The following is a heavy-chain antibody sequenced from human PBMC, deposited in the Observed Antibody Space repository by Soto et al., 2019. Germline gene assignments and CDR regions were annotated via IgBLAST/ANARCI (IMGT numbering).Heavy chain of an antibody. CDR3: AGSRGVLAVAGKGDY. J-gene: IGHJ4*02. D-gene: IGHD6-19*01. CDR1: GYTFTSYA. V-gene: IGHV1-3*01. CDR2: INAGNGNT. Sequence: QVQLVQSGTEVKMPGASVKVCCKGSGYTFTSYAMHWVSQAPGRRLDWMGWINAGNGNTKYSQKFQGRVTITRDTPASTAYMELSSLRAEDTAVYCGAGSRGVLAVAGKGDYWGQGTLVTVSS.